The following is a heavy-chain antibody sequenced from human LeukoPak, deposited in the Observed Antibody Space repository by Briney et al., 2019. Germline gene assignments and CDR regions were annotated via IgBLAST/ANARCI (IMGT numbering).Heavy chain of an antibody. V-gene: IGHV4-34*01. Sequence: SETLSLTCAVYGGSFSGYYWSWIRQPPGKGLEWSGEINHSGSTNYNPSLKSRVTISVDTSKNQFSLKLSSVTAADTAVYYCVRSRLICSSTSCYSFWFDPWGQGTLVTVSS. D-gene: IGHD2-2*01. J-gene: IGHJ5*02. CDR1: GGSFSGYY. CDR3: VRSRLICSSTSCYSFWFDP. CDR2: INHSGST.